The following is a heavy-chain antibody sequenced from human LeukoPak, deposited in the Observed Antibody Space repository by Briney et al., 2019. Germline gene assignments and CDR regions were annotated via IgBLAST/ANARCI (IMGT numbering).Heavy chain of an antibody. CDR2: INPSGGST. Sequence: HVASVKVSCKASGYTFTGYYMHWVRQAPGQGLEWMGIINPSGGSTNYAQKFQGRVTMTRDMSTSTVYMELSSLNSEDTAVYYCARAGYDILTGYPNYYYYYMDVWGKGTTVTVSS. CDR3: ARAGYDILTGYPNYYYYYMDV. V-gene: IGHV1-46*01. D-gene: IGHD3-9*01. J-gene: IGHJ6*03. CDR1: GYTFTGYY.